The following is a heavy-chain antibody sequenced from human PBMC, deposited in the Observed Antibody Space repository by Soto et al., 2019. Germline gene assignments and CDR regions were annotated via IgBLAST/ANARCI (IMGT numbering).Heavy chain of an antibody. Sequence: SETLSLTCTVSGGSISSYYWSWIRQPPGKGLEWIGYIYYSGSTNYNPSLKSRVTISVDTSKNQFSLKLSSVTAADTAVYYCARLPTGYSSSWSHEFDYWGQGTLVTAPQ. J-gene: IGHJ4*02. D-gene: IGHD6-13*01. CDR2: IYYSGST. CDR1: GGSISSYY. V-gene: IGHV4-59*08. CDR3: ARLPTGYSSSWSHEFDY.